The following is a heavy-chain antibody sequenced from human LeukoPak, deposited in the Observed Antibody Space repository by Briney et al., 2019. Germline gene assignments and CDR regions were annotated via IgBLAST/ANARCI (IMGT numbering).Heavy chain of an antibody. CDR2: TYYRSKWST. V-gene: IGHV6-1*01. CDR3: GRAVGGVFDY. CDR1: GDSVSSNRVT. J-gene: IGHJ4*02. Sequence: SQTLSLTCATSGDSVSSNRVTWNWIRQSPSRGLEWLGRTYYRSKWSTDYAVSVTGRITINSDTSKNQFSLQLNSVTAEDTAMYYCGRAVGGVFDYWGQGTLVTVSS. D-gene: IGHD3-3*01.